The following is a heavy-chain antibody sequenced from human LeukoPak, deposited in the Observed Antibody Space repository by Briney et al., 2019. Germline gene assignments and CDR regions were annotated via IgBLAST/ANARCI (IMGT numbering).Heavy chain of an antibody. J-gene: IGHJ4*02. CDR1: GFTVSNNY. CDR3: ARDTYYYDSSGYYVDY. Sequence: GGSLRLSCAASGFTVSNNYMSWVRQAPGKGLEWVSVIYSGGSTYYADSVKGRFTISRDNSKNTLYLQMNSLRAEDTAVYYCARDTYYYDSSGYYVDYWGQGTLVAVSS. V-gene: IGHV3-66*01. D-gene: IGHD3-22*01. CDR2: IYSGGST.